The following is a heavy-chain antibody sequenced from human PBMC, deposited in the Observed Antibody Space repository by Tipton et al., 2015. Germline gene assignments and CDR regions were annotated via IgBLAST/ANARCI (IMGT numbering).Heavy chain of an antibody. D-gene: IGHD5-12*01. J-gene: IGHJ3*02. CDR2: IYYSGTT. CDR1: GGSISSYY. V-gene: IGHV4-59*01. Sequence: TLSLTCTVSGGSISSYYWSWIRQTPGRGLEWLGYIYYSGTTTYNPSLNSRVTISVDTSKNQFSLNLSSVTAADTAVYFCARRRVATGGKAFDIWGQGTMVTVSS. CDR3: ARRRVATGGKAFDI.